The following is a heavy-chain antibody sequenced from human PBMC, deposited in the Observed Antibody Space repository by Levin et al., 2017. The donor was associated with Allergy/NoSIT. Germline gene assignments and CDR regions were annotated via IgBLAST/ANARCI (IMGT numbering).Heavy chain of an antibody. CDR2: INPDSGGT. J-gene: IGHJ6*02. CDR3: AREDIVPTMRGHYNGLDV. D-gene: IGHD5-12*01. Sequence: GESLKISCKASGYTFTGYYIHWVRKAPGQGLEWMGWINPDSGGTNHAQKFQDWVSMTRDTSISTVYMELSRLKSDDTAVYYCAREDIVPTMRGHYNGLDVWGQGTTVTVSS. CDR1: GYTFTGYY. V-gene: IGHV1-2*04.